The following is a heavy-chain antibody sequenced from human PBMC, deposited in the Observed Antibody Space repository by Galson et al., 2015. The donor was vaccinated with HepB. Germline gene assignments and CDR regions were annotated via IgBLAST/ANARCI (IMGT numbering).Heavy chain of an antibody. CDR3: ARDEGGSYFPHWFDP. CDR2: IKQDGSEV. Sequence: SLRLSCAVSGFTFSSHWMSWVRQAPGKGLEWVAHIKQDGSEVYYVDFVKGRFTISRDNSKNMLYLQMNSLRAEDTAVYYCARDEGGSYFPHWFDPWGQGTLVTVSS. V-gene: IGHV3-7*01. D-gene: IGHD1-26*01. J-gene: IGHJ5*02. CDR1: GFTFSSHW.